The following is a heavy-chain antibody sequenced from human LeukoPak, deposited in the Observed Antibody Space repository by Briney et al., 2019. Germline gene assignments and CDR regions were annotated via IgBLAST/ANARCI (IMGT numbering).Heavy chain of an antibody. CDR3: ARTSYDYVWGSYRLFDY. J-gene: IGHJ4*02. CDR1: GGTFSSYA. Sequence: SVKVSCKASGGTFSSYAISWVRQAPGQGLEWMGGIIPIFGTASYAQKFQGRVTITADESTSTAYMELSSLRSEDTAVYYCARTSYDYVWGSYRLFDYWGQGTLVTVSS. CDR2: IIPIFGTA. V-gene: IGHV1-69*01. D-gene: IGHD3-16*02.